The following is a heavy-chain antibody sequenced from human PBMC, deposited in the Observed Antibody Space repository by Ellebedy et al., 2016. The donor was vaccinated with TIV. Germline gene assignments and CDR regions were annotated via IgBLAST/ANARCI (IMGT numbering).Heavy chain of an antibody. CDR2: SHYSGSA. D-gene: IGHD3-10*01. Sequence: MPSETLSLTCSVSSGSISSGGYYWSWIRQHPGKGLEWIGYSHYSGSAYYNPSLKSLVTISVETSKNQFSLKLNSVTAADTAVYYCARGWSYDAFDIWGQGTMVTVSS. J-gene: IGHJ3*02. CDR1: SGSISSGGYY. V-gene: IGHV4-31*01. CDR3: ARGWSYDAFDI.